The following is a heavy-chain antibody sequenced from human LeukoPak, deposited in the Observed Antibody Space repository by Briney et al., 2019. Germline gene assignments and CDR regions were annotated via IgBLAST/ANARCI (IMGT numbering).Heavy chain of an antibody. Sequence: GGSLRLSCAASGFTFSSYSMNWVRQAPGKGLEWVSSISSSSSYIYYADSVKGRFTISRDNAKNSLYLQMNSLRAEDTAVYYCARDLGYSYDNAFDIWGQGTMVTVSP. CDR2: ISSSSSYI. V-gene: IGHV3-21*01. D-gene: IGHD5-18*01. CDR1: GFTFSSYS. CDR3: ARDLGYSYDNAFDI. J-gene: IGHJ3*02.